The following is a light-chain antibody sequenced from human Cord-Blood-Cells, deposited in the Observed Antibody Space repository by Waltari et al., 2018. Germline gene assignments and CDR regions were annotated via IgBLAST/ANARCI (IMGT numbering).Light chain of an antibody. Sequence: DIQMTQSPSALSASVGDRDTITCHASQAISNYLNWYQKKPGKAPKLLIYDASNLETGVPSRFSGSGSGTDFTFTISSLQPEDIATYYCQPYDNLPLTFGGGTKVEIK. CDR2: DAS. J-gene: IGKJ4*01. CDR1: QAISNY. CDR3: QPYDNLPLT. V-gene: IGKV1-33*01.